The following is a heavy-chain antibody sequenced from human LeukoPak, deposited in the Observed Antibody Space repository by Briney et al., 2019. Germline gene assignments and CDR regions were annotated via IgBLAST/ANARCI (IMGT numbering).Heavy chain of an antibody. J-gene: IGHJ4*02. Sequence: ASVKVSCKASGYTFTSYGISWVRQAPGQGLEWMGWISAYNGNTNYAQKLQGRVTMTRDMSTSTVYMELSSLRSEDTAVYYCARDVGYYGSGSYSQGDYWGQGTLVTVSS. CDR1: GYTFTSYG. CDR3: ARDVGYYGSGSYSQGDY. V-gene: IGHV1-18*01. D-gene: IGHD3-10*01. CDR2: ISAYNGNT.